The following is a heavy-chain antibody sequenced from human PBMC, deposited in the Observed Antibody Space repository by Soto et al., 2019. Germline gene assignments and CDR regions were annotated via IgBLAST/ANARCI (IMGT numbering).Heavy chain of an antibody. CDR2: ISYDGSNK. J-gene: IGHJ4*02. CDR1: GFTFSSYA. D-gene: IGHD2-15*01. Sequence: QVQLVESGGGVVQPGRSLRLSCAASGFTFSSYAMHWVRQAPGKGLEWVAVISYDGSNKYYADSVKGRFTISRDNSKNTLYLQMNRLRAEDTAVYYCARGEIVVVVAAIDYWGQGTLVTVSS. CDR3: ARGEIVVVVAAIDY. V-gene: IGHV3-30-3*01.